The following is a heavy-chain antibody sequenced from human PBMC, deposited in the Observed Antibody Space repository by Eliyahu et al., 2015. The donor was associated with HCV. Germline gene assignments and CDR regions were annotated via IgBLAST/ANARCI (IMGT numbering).Heavy chain of an antibody. CDR1: GFTFSSXW. Sequence: EVQLVESGGGLVQPGGXLRLSCAASGFTFSSXWMHWVRQVPGKGLVWVSRINSXGGITSYADSVKGRFTISRDNAKNTLYLQMNSLRAEDSAVYYCASEIRLGYWGQGTLVTVSS. CDR2: INSXGGIT. V-gene: IGHV3-74*01. CDR3: ASEIRLGY. J-gene: IGHJ4*02.